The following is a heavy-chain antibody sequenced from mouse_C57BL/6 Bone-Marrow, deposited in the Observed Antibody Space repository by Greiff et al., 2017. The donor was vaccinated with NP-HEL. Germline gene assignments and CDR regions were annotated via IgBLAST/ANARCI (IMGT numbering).Heavy chain of an antibody. V-gene: IGHV1-69*01. CDR1: GYTFTSYW. J-gene: IGHJ1*03. CDR2: IDPSDSYT. CDR3: AREDPLYGSSPDWYFDV. Sequence: QVQLQQPGAELVMPGASVKLSCKASGYTFTSYWMHWVKQRPGQGLEWIGEIDPSDSYTNYNQKFKGKSTLTVDKSSSTAYMQLSSLTSEDSAAYYCAREDPLYGSSPDWYFDVWGTGTTVTVSS. D-gene: IGHD1-1*01.